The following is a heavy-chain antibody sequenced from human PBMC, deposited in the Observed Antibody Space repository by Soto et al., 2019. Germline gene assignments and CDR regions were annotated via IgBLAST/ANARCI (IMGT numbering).Heavy chain of an antibody. CDR2: IIPIFGTA. CDR1: GGTFSSYA. CDR3: AGGHRSARFES. J-gene: IGHJ4*02. Sequence: EASVKVSCKASGGTFSSYAISWVRQAPGQGLEWMGGIIPIFGTANYAQKFQGRVTITADESTSTAYMELSSLRSEDTAVYYCAGGHRSARFESWGRVPLVPVS. V-gene: IGHV1-69*13. D-gene: IGHD3-3*01.